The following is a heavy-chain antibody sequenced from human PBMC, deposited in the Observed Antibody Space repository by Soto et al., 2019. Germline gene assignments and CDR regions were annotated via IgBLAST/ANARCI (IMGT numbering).Heavy chain of an antibody. J-gene: IGHJ6*02. Sequence: ASVKVSCKASGYTFTSYGISWVRQAPGQGLEWMGWISAYNGNANYAQKLQGRVTMTTDTSTSTAYMELRSLRSDDTAVYYCARVVITALMYSSSWYKRTVYYYYGMDVWGQGTTVTAP. V-gene: IGHV1-18*01. CDR3: ARVVITALMYSSSWYKRTVYYYYGMDV. CDR1: GYTFTSYG. D-gene: IGHD6-13*01. CDR2: ISAYNGNA.